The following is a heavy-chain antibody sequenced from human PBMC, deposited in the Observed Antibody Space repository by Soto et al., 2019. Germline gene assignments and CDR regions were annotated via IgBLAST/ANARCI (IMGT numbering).Heavy chain of an antibody. Sequence: QVQLVQSGAEVKKPGASVKVSCKASGYTFSSYGISWVRQAPGQGLEWMGWISAYNGNTNYEQKLQGRVTMTTDTSTSTASMELRSLRSDDTAVYYWARSTIFRPYYFDYCGQGTLVTVSS. CDR2: ISAYNGNT. V-gene: IGHV1-18*01. CDR3: ARSTIFRPYYFDY. CDR1: GYTFSSYG. J-gene: IGHJ4*02. D-gene: IGHD3-9*01.